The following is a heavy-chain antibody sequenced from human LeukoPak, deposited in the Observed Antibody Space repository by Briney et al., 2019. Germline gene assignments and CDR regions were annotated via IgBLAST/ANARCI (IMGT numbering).Heavy chain of an antibody. J-gene: IGHJ4*02. D-gene: IGHD3-22*01. CDR3: ARTYSSGYTPPGY. V-gene: IGHV4-61*01. CDR2: IYYSGST. Sequence: SETLSLTCTVSGYSLSSGYYWSWIRPPPGKGLEWSGYIYYSGSTNYNPSLKSRVTISVDTSKNQFSLKLSSVTAADTAVYYCARTYSSGYTPPGYWGQGTLVTVSS. CDR1: GYSLSSGYY.